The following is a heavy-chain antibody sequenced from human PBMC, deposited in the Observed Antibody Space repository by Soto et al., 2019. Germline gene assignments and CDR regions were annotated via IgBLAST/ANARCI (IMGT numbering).Heavy chain of an antibody. CDR2: IYPGDSDT. Sequence: GESLKISCKGSGYSFTSYWMGWVRQMPGKGLEWMGIIYPGDSDTRYSPSFQGQVTISADKSISTAYLQWSSLKASDTAMYYCARRYYYDSSGFQPFDIWGHGTMVTVSS. J-gene: IGHJ3*02. V-gene: IGHV5-51*01. D-gene: IGHD3-22*01. CDR1: GYSFTSYW. CDR3: ARRYYYDSSGFQPFDI.